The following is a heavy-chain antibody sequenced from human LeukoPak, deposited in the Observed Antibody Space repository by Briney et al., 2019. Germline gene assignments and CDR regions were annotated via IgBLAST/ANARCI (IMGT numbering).Heavy chain of an antibody. CDR1: GFTLSSYG. CDR2: IWYDGSNK. CDR3: AKEEGDAFDI. Sequence: PGGSLRLSRAASGFTLSSYGMHWVRQAPGKGLEWVAVIWYDGSNKYYADSAKGRFTISRDNSKNTLYLQMNSLRAEDTAVYYCAKEEGDAFDIWGQGTMVTVSS. V-gene: IGHV3-33*06. J-gene: IGHJ3*02.